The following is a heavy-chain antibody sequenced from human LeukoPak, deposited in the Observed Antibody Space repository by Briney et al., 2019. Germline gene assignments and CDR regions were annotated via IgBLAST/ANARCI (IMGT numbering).Heavy chain of an antibody. J-gene: IGHJ3*02. V-gene: IGHV3-23*01. CDR1: GLNPSSCG. D-gene: IGHD6-13*01. Sequence: GGSLRLSCAASGLNPSSCGMTWVRQAPGKGLDWVAGISGNGDETYYADSVKGRFTISRDNSKSTLDLQMTSLRAEDTAVYYCAKAPRYSSSWYAFDIWGQGTMVTVSS. CDR3: AKAPRYSSSWYAFDI. CDR2: ISGNGDET.